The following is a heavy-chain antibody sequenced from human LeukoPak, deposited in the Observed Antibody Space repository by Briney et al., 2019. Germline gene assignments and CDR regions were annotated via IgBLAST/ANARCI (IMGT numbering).Heavy chain of an antibody. CDR2: ISGSGGST. J-gene: IGHJ4*02. Sequence: GGSLRLSCAASGFTFSSYAMSWVRQAPGKGLEWVSAISGSGGSTYYADSVKGRFTISRDNSKNTLYLQMNSLRAEDTAVYYCAKGKAGEQAVAGTWFDYWGQGTLVTVSS. V-gene: IGHV3-23*01. CDR1: GFTFSSYA. CDR3: AKGKAGEQAVAGTWFDY. D-gene: IGHD6-19*01.